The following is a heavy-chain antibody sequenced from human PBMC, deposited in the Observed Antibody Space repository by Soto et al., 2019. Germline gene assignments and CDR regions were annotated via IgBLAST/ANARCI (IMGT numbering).Heavy chain of an antibody. CDR2: IYYSGST. CDR3: ARARGVWAIQLEYYYYGLDV. D-gene: IGHD3-10*01. V-gene: IGHV4-61*01. J-gene: IGHJ6*02. CDR1: GGSVSSGSYY. Sequence: SETLSLTCTVSGGSVSSGSYYWSWIRQPPGKGLEWIGYIYYSGSTNYNPSLKSRVTISVDTSKNQFSLKLGSVTAADTAVYYCARARGVWAIQLEYYYYGLDVWGQGTTVTVSS.